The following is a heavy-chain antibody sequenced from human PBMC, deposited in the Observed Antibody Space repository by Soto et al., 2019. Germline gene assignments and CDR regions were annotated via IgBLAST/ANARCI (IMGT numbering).Heavy chain of an antibody. CDR1: GFTGSSNY. Sequence: EVQLVESGGGLVQPGGSLRLSCAASGFTGSSNYMSWVRQAPGQGLEWVSVIYSGGSTYYADSVKGRFTISRDNSKHTLYLQMNGLGAEETAVYYGASGDCYGSGSYPAFDIWGQGTMVTVSS. CDR2: IYSGGST. CDR3: ASGDCYGSGSYPAFDI. D-gene: IGHD3-10*01. V-gene: IGHV3-66*01. J-gene: IGHJ3*02.